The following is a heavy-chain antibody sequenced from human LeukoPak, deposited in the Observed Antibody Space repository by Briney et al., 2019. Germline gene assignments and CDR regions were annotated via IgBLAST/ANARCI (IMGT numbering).Heavy chain of an antibody. CDR3: ARDVRGRILTGGLHEGFDP. D-gene: IGHD3-9*01. J-gene: IGHJ5*02. CDR2: MNPNSGNT. Sequence: GASVKVSCKPSGYTFTSYDINWVRQATGQGLEWMGWMNPNSGNTGYAQKFQGRVTMTRNTSISTAYMELSSLRSEDTAVYYCARDVRGRILTGGLHEGFDPWGQGTLVTVSS. V-gene: IGHV1-8*01. CDR1: GYTFTSYD.